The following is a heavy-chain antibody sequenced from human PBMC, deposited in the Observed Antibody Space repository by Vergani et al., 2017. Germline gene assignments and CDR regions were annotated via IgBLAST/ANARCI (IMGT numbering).Heavy chain of an antibody. CDR2: ISWDGGST. J-gene: IGHJ4*02. CDR1: GFTFDDYA. D-gene: IGHD6-19*01. Sequence: EVQLVESGGVVVQPGGSLRLSCAASGFTFDDYAMHWVRQAPGKGLEWVSLISWDGGSTYYADSVKGRFTISRDNSKNSLYLQMNSLRAEDTVLYYCAKYIKQWLVEGIDYWGQGTLVTVSS. V-gene: IGHV3-43D*04. CDR3: AKYIKQWLVEGIDY.